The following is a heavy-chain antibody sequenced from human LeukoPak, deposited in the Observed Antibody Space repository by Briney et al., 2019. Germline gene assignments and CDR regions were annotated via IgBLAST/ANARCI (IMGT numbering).Heavy chain of an antibody. V-gene: IGHV1-2*04. CDR1: GYTFTGYY. J-gene: IGHJ4*02. D-gene: IGHD3-22*01. CDR2: INPNSGGT. CDR3: ARGYDSSGYYDC. Sequence: GASVTVSCTASGYTFTGYYMHWVRQAPGQGLEWMGWINPNSGGTNYAQKFQGWVTMTRDTSISTAYMELSRLRSDDTAVYYCARGYDSSGYYDCWGQGTLVTVSS.